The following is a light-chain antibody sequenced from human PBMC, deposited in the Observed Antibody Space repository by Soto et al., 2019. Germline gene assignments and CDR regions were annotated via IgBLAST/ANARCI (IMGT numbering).Light chain of an antibody. CDR1: QSIGRY. CDR2: AAS. J-gene: IGKJ2*01. CDR3: QQSYSTPYT. V-gene: IGKV1-39*01. Sequence: DIPMTQSPSSLSASVGDRVTITCRASQSIGRYLNWYQQKPGKAPNLLIYAASSLQSGVPSRFSGSGSGTDFTLTISSLQPEDFATYYCQQSYSTPYTFGQGTKLEIK.